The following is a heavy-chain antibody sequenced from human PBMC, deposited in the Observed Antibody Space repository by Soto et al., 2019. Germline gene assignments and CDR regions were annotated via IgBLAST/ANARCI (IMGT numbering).Heavy chain of an antibody. CDR3: ARYFDWPSAFDT. J-gene: IGHJ3*02. Sequence: XXTLSLTYTVSGGSISSYYWRWIRQPPGKRLEWIGYINYSGSTNYNPSLKSRVTISVDTSKKQFSLKLGSLTAADTAVYYCARYFDWPSAFDTWGQGTMVTVSS. CDR1: GGSISSYY. D-gene: IGHD3-9*01. V-gene: IGHV4-59*01. CDR2: INYSGST.